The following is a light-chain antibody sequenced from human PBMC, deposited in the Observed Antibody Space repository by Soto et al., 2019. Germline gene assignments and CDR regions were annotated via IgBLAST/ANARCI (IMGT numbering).Light chain of an antibody. Sequence: GARVTITCRASQGISSWLAWYQQKPGKAPKLLIYAASSLQSGVPSRFSGSGSGTEFTLTISSLQPDDFATYYCQHYNSYSEAFGQGTKVDIK. CDR3: QHYNSYSEA. J-gene: IGKJ1*01. CDR1: QGISSW. V-gene: IGKV1D-16*01. CDR2: AAS.